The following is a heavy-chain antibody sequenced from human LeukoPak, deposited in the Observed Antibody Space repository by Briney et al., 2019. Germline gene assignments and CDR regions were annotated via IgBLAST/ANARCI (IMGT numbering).Heavy chain of an antibody. CDR1: GVTFSSHW. Sequence: GGSLRLSCVVSGVTFSSHWMSWVRQAPGKGLEWVAVISYDGSNKYYADSVKGRFTISRDNSKNTLYLQMNSLRAEDTAVYYCARVPQWLDYFDYWGQGTLVTVSS. D-gene: IGHD6-19*01. CDR2: ISYDGSNK. V-gene: IGHV3-30-3*01. J-gene: IGHJ4*02. CDR3: ARVPQWLDYFDY.